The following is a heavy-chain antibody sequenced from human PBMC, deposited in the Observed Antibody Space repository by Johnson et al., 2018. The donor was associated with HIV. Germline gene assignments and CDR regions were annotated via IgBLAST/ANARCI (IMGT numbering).Heavy chain of an antibody. J-gene: IGHJ3*01. CDR3: AKLIEYHEDGWDAFDL. V-gene: IGHV3-7*02. CDR2: IKQDGTEK. D-gene: IGHD2-2*01. Sequence: VQLVESGGGLVQPGGSLRLSCVASGFTFSSYWMSWVRQAPGKGLEWVANIKQDGTEKYYADSVKGRFTISRDNSKNTLYLQMNSLRTEDTAVYYCAKLIEYHEDGWDAFDLWGQGTMVTVSS. CDR1: GFTFSSYW.